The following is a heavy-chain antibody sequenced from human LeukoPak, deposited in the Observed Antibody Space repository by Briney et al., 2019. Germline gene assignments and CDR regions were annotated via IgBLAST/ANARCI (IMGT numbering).Heavy chain of an antibody. CDR2: IYPGDSDT. Sequence: GESLKISCKGSGYTFSSYWIGWVRQMPGKGLEWMGIIYPGDSDTRYSPSLQGQVTISVDTSIGTAYLQWSSLKASDTAMYYCARLAFCTNAVCFSNYYYSMDVWGRGTTVTVSS. V-gene: IGHV5-51*01. D-gene: IGHD2-8*01. J-gene: IGHJ6*03. CDR1: GYTFSSYW. CDR3: ARLAFCTNAVCFSNYYYSMDV.